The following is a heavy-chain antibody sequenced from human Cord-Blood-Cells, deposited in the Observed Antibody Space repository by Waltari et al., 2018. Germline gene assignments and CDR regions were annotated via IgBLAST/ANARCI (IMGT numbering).Heavy chain of an antibody. J-gene: IGHJ4*02. D-gene: IGHD5-12*01. Sequence: QVQLVQSGAEVKKPGSSVKVSCKASGGTFSSYTISWVRQAPGQGLEWMGRIIPILGIANYAQKCQGRVTITADKSTSTAYMELSSLRSEDTAVYYCARDLAVGYSGYGFDYWGQGTLVTVSS. V-gene: IGHV1-69*08. CDR3: ARDLAVGYSGYGFDY. CDR1: GGTFSSYT. CDR2: IIPILGIA.